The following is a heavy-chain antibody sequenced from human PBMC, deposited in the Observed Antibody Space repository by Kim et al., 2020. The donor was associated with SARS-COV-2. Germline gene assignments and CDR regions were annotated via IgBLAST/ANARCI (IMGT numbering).Heavy chain of an antibody. Sequence: GGSLRLTCAASAFTFSSFWLTWVRQGLGKGLEWVGNIKQDGSEEYYMDSVKGRFTISRDNAKNSLYLQMDSLRAEDTAVCYCMGGPAGDYWGQGTLVTVSS. CDR2: IKQDGSEE. J-gene: IGHJ4*02. V-gene: IGHV3-7*01. CDR3: MGGPAGDY. CDR1: AFTFSSFW.